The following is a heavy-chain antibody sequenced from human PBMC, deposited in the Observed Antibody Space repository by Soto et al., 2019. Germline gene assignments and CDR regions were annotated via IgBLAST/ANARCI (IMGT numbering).Heavy chain of an antibody. V-gene: IGHV4-38-2*02. Sequence: KPSETLSLTCAVSGYSISSGYYWGWLRQPPGKGLEWIGSIYHGGSTYYNPSLNSRVTLSIDMTNNHVSLILNSVTAADTAVYYCARDMHAGFTHYFDPWGQGTLVTVSS. CDR2: IYHGGST. D-gene: IGHD1-26*01. CDR1: GYSISSGYY. J-gene: IGHJ5*02. CDR3: ARDMHAGFTHYFDP.